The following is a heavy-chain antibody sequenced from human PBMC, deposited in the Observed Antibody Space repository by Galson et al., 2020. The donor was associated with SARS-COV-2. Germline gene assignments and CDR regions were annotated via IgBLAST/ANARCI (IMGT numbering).Heavy chain of an antibody. V-gene: IGHV1-2*02. CDR3: ARDRYESGGXXXDY. Sequence: ASVKVSCKASGYTFSDYYMHWVRQAPGQGLEWIGWLNPKSGGTSSAQKFQGRVTMTRDTSISTAYMELSRLRSDDTAVYFCARDRYESGGXXXDYWGQGTLVTVSS. D-gene: IGHD3-22*01. CDR2: LNPKSGGT. J-gene: IGHJ4*02. CDR1: GYTFSDYY.